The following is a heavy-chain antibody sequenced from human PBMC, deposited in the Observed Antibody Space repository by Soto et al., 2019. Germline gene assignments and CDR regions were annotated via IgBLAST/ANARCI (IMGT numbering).Heavy chain of an antibody. CDR1: GFSLSNARMV. D-gene: IGHD2-21*02. Sequence: QVTLKESGPVLVKPTETLTLTCTVSGFSLSNARMVVSWIRQPPGKALQWLAHIFSNDEKSYSTSLKSRLTISKDTSKSQVVLTMTNMDPVDTATYYCARIRHIVVVAAARGYYYGMDVWGQGTTVTVSS. J-gene: IGHJ6*02. V-gene: IGHV2-26*01. CDR2: IFSNDEK. CDR3: ARIRHIVVVAAARGYYYGMDV.